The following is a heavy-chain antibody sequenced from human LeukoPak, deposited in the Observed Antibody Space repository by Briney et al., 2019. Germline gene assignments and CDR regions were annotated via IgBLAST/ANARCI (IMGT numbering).Heavy chain of an antibody. Sequence: GGSLRLSCGASGFTFSSYWMHWVRQAPGRGLVWVSRINSDGSSTSYADSVKGRFTISRDNAKNTLYLQMNSLRAEDTAVYYCARSYYGSGSYFGYWGQGTLVTVSS. CDR3: ARSYYGSGSYFGY. J-gene: IGHJ4*02. CDR2: INSDGSST. V-gene: IGHV3-74*01. D-gene: IGHD3-10*01. CDR1: GFTFSSYW.